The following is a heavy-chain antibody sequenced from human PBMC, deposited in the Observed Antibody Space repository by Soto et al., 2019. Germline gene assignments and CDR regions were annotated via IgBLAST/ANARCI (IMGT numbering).Heavy chain of an antibody. V-gene: IGHV4-59*01. CDR2: IYYSGNT. J-gene: IGHJ4*02. D-gene: IGHD2-15*01. Sequence: SETLSLTCTVSGGSISSYYWSWIRQPPGKGLEWIGYIYYSGNTDYDPSLKSRVTISADTSKNQFSLKLSSVTAADTAVYYCAMSVVTEYYFDSWGQGTPVTVSS. CDR1: GGSISSYY. CDR3: AMSVVTEYYFDS.